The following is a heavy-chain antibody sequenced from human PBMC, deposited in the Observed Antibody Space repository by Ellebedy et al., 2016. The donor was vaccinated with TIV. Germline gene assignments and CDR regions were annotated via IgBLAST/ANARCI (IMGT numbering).Heavy chain of an antibody. J-gene: IGHJ1*01. V-gene: IGHV4-34*01. CDR3: ARGLTYCGGDCSGYFQH. Sequence: SETLSLTCAVYGGSFSGYYWSWIRQPPGKGLDWIGEINHNGKTNYSPSLKSRVTVSVDTSKNQFSLKLSSVTAADTAVYYCARGLTYCGGDCSGYFQHWGQGTLVTVSS. CDR2: INHNGKT. CDR1: GGSFSGYY. D-gene: IGHD2-21*02.